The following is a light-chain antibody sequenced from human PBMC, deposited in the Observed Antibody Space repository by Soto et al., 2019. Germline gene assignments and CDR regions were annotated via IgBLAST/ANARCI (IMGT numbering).Light chain of an antibody. J-gene: IGKJ5*01. CDR2: DAS. Sequence: DIQMTQSPSTLSASAGDRVTITCRASQSITIWLAWYQQKPGKAPKLLIYDASTLESGVPSSFSGSGSGTDFTLTISSLLPDDFATYYCQQFHSFPITFGQGTRLEIK. CDR3: QQFHSFPIT. CDR1: QSITIW. V-gene: IGKV1-5*01.